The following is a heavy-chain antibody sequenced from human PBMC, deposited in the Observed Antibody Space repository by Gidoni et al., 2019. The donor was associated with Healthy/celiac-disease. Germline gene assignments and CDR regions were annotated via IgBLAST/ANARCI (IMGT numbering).Heavy chain of an antibody. V-gene: IGHV1-2*02. CDR3: ARVHYDYVWGSYRE. D-gene: IGHD3-16*02. CDR2: INPNSGGT. Sequence: QVQLVQYGAEVKKPGASVKVSCKAYGYTFTGYYLHWVRQAPGQGLEWMGWINPNSGGTNYAQKFQGRVTMTRDTSISTAYMELSRLRSDDTAVYYCARVHYDYVWGSYREWGQGTLVTVSS. CDR1: GYTFTGYY. J-gene: IGHJ4*02.